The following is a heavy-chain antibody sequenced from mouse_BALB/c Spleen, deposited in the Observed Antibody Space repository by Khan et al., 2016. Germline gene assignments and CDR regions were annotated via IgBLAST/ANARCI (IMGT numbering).Heavy chain of an antibody. CDR1: GDSITRGY. D-gene: IGHD2-12*01. CDR2: ISYSGST. V-gene: IGHV3-8*02. Sequence: EVQLQESGPSLVKPSQTLSLTCSVTGDSITRGYWNWIRKFPGNKLEYMGYISYSGSTYYNPSLKSRISITRATSKNQYYLQLNSVTTEDTDTYYCERYYSHRYWYCDVWGAGTTGTVS. CDR3: ERYYSHRYWYCDV. J-gene: IGHJ1*01.